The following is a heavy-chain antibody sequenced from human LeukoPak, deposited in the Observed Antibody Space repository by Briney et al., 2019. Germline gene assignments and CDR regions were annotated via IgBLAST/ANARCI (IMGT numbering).Heavy chain of an antibody. V-gene: IGHV4-61*02. D-gene: IGHD1-26*01. J-gene: IGHJ5*02. Sequence: PSETLSLTCTVSGGSINSTSYYWGWIRQPAGKGLEWIGRIYTSGSTNYNPSLKSRVTISVDTSKNQFSLKLSSVTAADTAVYYCARDSGTPFDPWGQGTLVTVSS. CDR1: GGSINSTSYY. CDR3: ARDSGTPFDP. CDR2: IYTSGST.